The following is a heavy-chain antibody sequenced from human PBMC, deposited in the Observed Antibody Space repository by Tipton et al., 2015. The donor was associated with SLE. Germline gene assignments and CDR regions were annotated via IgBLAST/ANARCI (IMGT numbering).Heavy chain of an antibody. V-gene: IGHV3-23*01. CDR2: ISGSGGST. CDR1: GFTFRSYA. J-gene: IGHJ4*02. D-gene: IGHD6-19*01. CDR3: AKDEVAVAGRGFDY. Sequence: SLRLSCAASGFTFRSYAMSWVRQAPGKGLEWVSVISGSGGSTYYADSVKGRFTISRDNSKNTLYLQTNSLRAEDTAVYYCAKDEVAVAGRGFDYWGQGTLVTVSS.